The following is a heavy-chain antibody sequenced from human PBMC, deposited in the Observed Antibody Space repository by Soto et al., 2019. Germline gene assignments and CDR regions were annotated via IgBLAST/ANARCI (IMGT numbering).Heavy chain of an antibody. CDR1: GYSFTSYW. CDR2: IYPGDSDT. D-gene: IGHD3-22*01. J-gene: IGHJ5*02. CDR3: ARQYYYDSSGYTYNWFDP. Sequence: LGESLKISCKGSGYSFTSYWIGWVRQMPGKGLEWMGIIYPGDSDTRYSPSLQGQVTISADKSISTAYLQWSSLKASDTAMYYCARQYYYDSSGYTYNWFDPWGQGTLVTVSS. V-gene: IGHV5-51*01.